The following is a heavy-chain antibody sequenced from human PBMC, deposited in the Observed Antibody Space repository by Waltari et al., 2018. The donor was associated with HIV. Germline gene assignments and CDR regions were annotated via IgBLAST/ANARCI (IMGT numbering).Heavy chain of an antibody. Sequence: QVQLQQWGAGLLKPSETLSLTCAVYGGSFSGYYWSWIRQPPGKGLACIGEINHSGSTNYNPSLKSRVTISVDTSKNQFSLKLSSVTAADTAVYYCARVGSRFQVVPAVRPHYYYGMDVWGQGTTVTVSS. CDR3: ARVGSRFQVVPAVRPHYYYGMDV. D-gene: IGHD2-2*01. V-gene: IGHV4-34*01. J-gene: IGHJ6*02. CDR1: GGSFSGYY. CDR2: INHSGST.